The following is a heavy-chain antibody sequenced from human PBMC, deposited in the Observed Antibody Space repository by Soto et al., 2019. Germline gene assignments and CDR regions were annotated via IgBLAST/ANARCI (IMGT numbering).Heavy chain of an antibody. J-gene: IGHJ4*02. CDR1: GGSISSYY. D-gene: IGHD1-20*01. Sequence: PSETLSLTCTVSGGSISSYYWSWIRQPPGKGLEWIGYIYYSGSTNYNPSLKSRVTISVDTSKNQFSLKLSSVTAADTAVYYCARGAGAGDHVVLTAYYFDYWGQGTLVTVSS. CDR3: ARGAGAGDHVVLTAYYFDY. CDR2: IYYSGST. V-gene: IGHV4-59*01.